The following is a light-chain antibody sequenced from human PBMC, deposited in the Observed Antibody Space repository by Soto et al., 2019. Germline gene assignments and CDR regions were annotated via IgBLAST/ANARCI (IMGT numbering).Light chain of an antibody. CDR1: SSDVGGYNY. CDR3: SSYTSSSTLRWV. J-gene: IGLJ3*02. CDR2: EVS. V-gene: IGLV2-14*01. Sequence: QSALTQPASVSGSPGQSITISCTGTSSDVGGYNYVSWYQQHPGKAPKLMIHEVSNRPSGVSNRFSGSKSGNTASLTISGLQAEDEADYYCSSYTSSSTLRWVFGGGTKVTVL.